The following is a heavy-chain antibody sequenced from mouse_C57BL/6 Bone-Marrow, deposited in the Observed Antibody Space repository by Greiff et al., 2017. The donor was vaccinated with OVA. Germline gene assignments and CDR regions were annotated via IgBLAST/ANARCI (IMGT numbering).Heavy chain of an antibody. CDR1: GYTFTSYW. V-gene: IGHV1-55*01. D-gene: IGHD2-4*01. CDR2: IYPGSGST. Sequence: QVQLQQPGAELVKPGASVKMSCKASGYTFTSYWITWVKQRPGQGLEWIGDIYPGSGSTNYNEKFKSKATLTVDTSSSTAYMQLSSLTSEDSAVYYCARFGDYDVGAFAYWGQGTLVTVSA. J-gene: IGHJ3*01. CDR3: ARFGDYDVGAFAY.